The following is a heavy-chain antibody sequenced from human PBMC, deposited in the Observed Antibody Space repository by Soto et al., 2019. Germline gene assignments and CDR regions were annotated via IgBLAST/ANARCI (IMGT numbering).Heavy chain of an antibody. D-gene: IGHD2-15*01. CDR3: ARDTGSGASNYYYYMDV. CDR2: IYYSGST. J-gene: IGHJ6*03. Sequence: SETLSLTCTVSGGSISSYYWSWIRQPPGKGLEWIGYIYYSGSTNYNPSLKSRVTISVDTSKNQFSLKLSSVTAADTAVYYCARDTGSGASNYYYYMDVWGKGTTVTVSS. V-gene: IGHV4-59*01. CDR1: GGSISSYY.